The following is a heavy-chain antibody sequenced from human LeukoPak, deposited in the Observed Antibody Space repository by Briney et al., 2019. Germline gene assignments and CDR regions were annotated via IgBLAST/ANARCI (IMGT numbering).Heavy chain of an antibody. CDR2: INHSGST. CDR1: GGSISSYY. D-gene: IGHD3-10*01. Sequence: PSETLSLTCTVSGGSISSYYWSWIRQPPGKGLEWIGEINHSGSTNYNPSLKSRVTISVDTSKNQFSLKLGSVTAADTAVYYCASRVRYGYYYYGMDVWGQGTTVTVSS. J-gene: IGHJ6*02. CDR3: ASRVRYGYYYYGMDV. V-gene: IGHV4-34*01.